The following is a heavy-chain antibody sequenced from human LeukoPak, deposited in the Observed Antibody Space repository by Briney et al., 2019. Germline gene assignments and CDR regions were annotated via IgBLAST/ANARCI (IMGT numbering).Heavy chain of an antibody. V-gene: IGHV4-61*10. CDR2: IFHDGVT. D-gene: IGHD5-12*01. CDR1: GGSISSGSYY. J-gene: IGHJ4*02. CDR3: ARFSRWLPFEF. Sequence: PSETLSLTCTVSGGSISSGSYYWSWIRQPAGKGLEWIGHIFHDGVTDYNPSLKSRVTILGDTSKNQFSLRLTSVTAADTAVYYCARFSRWLPFEFWGQGTLVTVSS.